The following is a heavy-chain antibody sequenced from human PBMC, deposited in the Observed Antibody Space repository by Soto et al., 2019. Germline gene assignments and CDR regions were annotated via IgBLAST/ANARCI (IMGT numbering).Heavy chain of an antibody. Sequence: QITLKESGPTLVKPTQTLTLTCTFSGFSLSTSGVGVAWIRQPPGKALEWLALIYWDDDKRYRPSLESRLTITKDPSKSHVVLIFTNMDSVDTATYYCAYQPCNGGSCYWFSFSGMDVWGQGTTVTVSS. CDR2: IYWDDDK. V-gene: IGHV2-5*02. CDR3: AYQPCNGGSCYWFSFSGMDV. CDR1: GFSLSTSGVG. J-gene: IGHJ6*02. D-gene: IGHD2-15*01.